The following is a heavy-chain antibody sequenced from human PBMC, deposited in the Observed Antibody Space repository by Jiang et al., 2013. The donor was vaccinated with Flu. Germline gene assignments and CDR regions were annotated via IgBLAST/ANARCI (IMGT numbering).Heavy chain of an antibody. CDR2: IDQSGST. V-gene: IGHV4-34*01. Sequence: LLKPSETLSLTCAVYGGSFSNYYWSWIRQPPGKGPEWIGEIDQSGSTTYNPSLKSRVTISVDTSKNQFSLNLGSVTAADTAVYYCAAWNIATTTKGHYWGQGTLVTVSS. J-gene: IGHJ4*02. D-gene: IGHD2-8*01. CDR3: AAWNIATTTKGHY. CDR1: GGSFSNYY.